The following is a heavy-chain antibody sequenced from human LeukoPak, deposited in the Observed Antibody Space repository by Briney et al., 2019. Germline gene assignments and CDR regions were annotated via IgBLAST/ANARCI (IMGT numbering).Heavy chain of an antibody. V-gene: IGHV4-34*01. J-gene: IGHJ4*02. CDR2: INHSGST. CDR3: ARGFVFTTSYFDY. Sequence: SETLSLTCAVYGGSFSGYYWSWIRQPPGKGLERIGEINHSGSTNYNPSLKSRVTISVDTSKNQFSLKLSSVTAADTAVYYCARGFVFTTSYFDYWGQGTLVTVSS. CDR1: GGSFSGYY. D-gene: IGHD1-1*01.